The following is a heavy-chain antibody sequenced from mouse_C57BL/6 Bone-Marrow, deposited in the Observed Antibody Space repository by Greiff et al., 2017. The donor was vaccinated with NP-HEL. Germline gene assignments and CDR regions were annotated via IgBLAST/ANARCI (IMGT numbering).Heavy chain of an antibody. CDR3: ARGYSNPFAY. CDR1: GFTFSDYG. V-gene: IGHV5-17*01. D-gene: IGHD2-5*01. CDR2: ISSCSSTI. Sequence: EVKLMESGGGLVKPGGSLKLSCAASGFTFSDYGMHWVRQAPEKGLEWIAYISSCSSTIYYADTVKGRFTISRDNAKNTLCLQMTSLRSEDTAMYYCARGYSNPFAYWGQGTLVTVSA. J-gene: IGHJ3*01.